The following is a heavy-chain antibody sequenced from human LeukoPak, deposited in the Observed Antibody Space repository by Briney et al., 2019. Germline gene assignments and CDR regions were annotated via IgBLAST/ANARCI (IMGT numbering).Heavy chain of an antibody. CDR2: IYTSGST. CDR3: ARYRPPGEGAGTRHYYYYMDV. CDR1: GGSISSYY. J-gene: IGHJ6*03. Sequence: PSETLSLTCTVSGGSISSYYWSWIRQPAGKGLEWIGRIYTSGSTNYNPSLKSRVTMSVDTSKNQFSLKLSPVTAAATAVYYCARYRPPGEGAGTRHYYYYMDVWGKGTTVTVSS. D-gene: IGHD6-19*01. V-gene: IGHV4-59*10.